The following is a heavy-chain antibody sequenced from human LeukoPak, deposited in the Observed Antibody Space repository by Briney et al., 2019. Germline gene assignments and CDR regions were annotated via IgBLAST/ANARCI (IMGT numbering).Heavy chain of an antibody. CDR2: IYSGGST. Sequence: GGSLRLSCAASGFTVSSNYMSWVRQAPGKGLEWVSVIYSGGSTYYADSVKGRFTISRDNSKNTLHLQMNSLRAEDTAVYYCAHGTPYYYDSSGPPSEYYFDYWGQGTLVTVSS. D-gene: IGHD3-22*01. CDR3: AHGTPYYYDSSGPPSEYYFDY. J-gene: IGHJ4*02. CDR1: GFTVSSNY. V-gene: IGHV3-53*01.